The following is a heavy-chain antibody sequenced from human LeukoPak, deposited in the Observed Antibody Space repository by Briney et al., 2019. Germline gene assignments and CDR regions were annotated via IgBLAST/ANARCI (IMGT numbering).Heavy chain of an antibody. V-gene: IGHV3-23*01. D-gene: IGHD6-13*01. CDR3: VRESPVAAVGRSWFDP. Sequence: GGSLRLSCAASGFTFSSYAMSWVRQAPGEGLEWVSTVSGSGCNTYYADSVKGRFAISRDNTKNTLYLQMNSLRDEDTAVYYCVRESPVAAVGRSWFDPWGQGTLVTVSS. CDR1: GFTFSSYA. J-gene: IGHJ5*02. CDR2: VSGSGCNT.